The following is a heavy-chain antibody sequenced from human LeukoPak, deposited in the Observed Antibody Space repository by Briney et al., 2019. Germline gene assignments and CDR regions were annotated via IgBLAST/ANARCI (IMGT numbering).Heavy chain of an antibody. J-gene: IGHJ4*02. CDR2: IYYSRST. CDR1: GDSITTSSYY. V-gene: IGHV4-39*01. CDR3: ARSYYYDYRQIDY. D-gene: IGHD3-22*01. Sequence: SETLSLTCTVSGDSITTSSYYWGWIRQPPGTGLVWLGSIYYSRSTYYNPSLKSRVTISVDTSKNQFSLNLYSVTAADTALFYCARSYYYDYRQIDYWGQGTLVTVSS.